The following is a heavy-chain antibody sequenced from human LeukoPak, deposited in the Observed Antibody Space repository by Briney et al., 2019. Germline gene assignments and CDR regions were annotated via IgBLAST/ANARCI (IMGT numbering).Heavy chain of an antibody. CDR1: GFTFSSYW. J-gene: IGHJ4*02. D-gene: IGHD5-24*01. CDR2: INSDGSST. Sequence: GGSLRLSCAAPGFTFSSYWMNWVRQAPGKGLVWVSRINSDGSSTSYADSVKGRFTISRDNAKNTLYLQMNSLRAEDTAVYYCVRDSHLIEMATLFDYWGQGTLVTVSS. V-gene: IGHV3-74*01. CDR3: VRDSHLIEMATLFDY.